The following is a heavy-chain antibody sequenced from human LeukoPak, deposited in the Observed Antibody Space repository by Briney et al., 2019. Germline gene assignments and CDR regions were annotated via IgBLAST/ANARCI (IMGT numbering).Heavy chain of an antibody. CDR1: GGTFSSYA. Sequence: SVKVSCKASGGTFSSYAISWVRQAPGQGLEWMGGINPIFGTANYAQKFQGRVTITADESTSTAYMELSSLRSEDTAVYYCARVVGLTGYSSSWYSGYYYYMDVWGKGTTVTVSS. D-gene: IGHD6-13*01. V-gene: IGHV1-69*13. J-gene: IGHJ6*03. CDR3: ARVVGLTGYSSSWYSGYYYYMDV. CDR2: INPIFGTA.